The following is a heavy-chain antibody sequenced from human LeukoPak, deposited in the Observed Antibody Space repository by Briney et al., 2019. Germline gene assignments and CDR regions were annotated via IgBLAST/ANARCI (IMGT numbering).Heavy chain of an antibody. D-gene: IGHD3-16*01. CDR1: GGSISSYY. CDR3: ARAFWGSGIDY. Sequence: SETLSLTCTVSGGSISSYYWSWIRQPPGKGLEWIGYIHFSGSTGYNPSLKSRVTISVDTSKNQFSLKLRSVTAADTAVYYCARAFWGSGIDYWGQGTLVTVSS. J-gene: IGHJ4*02. V-gene: IGHV4-59*01. CDR2: IHFSGST.